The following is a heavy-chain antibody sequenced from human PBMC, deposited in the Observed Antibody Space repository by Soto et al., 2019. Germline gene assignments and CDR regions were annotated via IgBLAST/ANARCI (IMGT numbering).Heavy chain of an antibody. J-gene: IGHJ6*02. CDR3: AVSSYCSSTSCYRYYYYGMEV. V-gene: IGHV3-30*03. Sequence: GGSLRLSCAASGFTFSSYGMHWVRQAPGKGMEWVAVISHDGSNKYYADSVKGRFTISRDNSKNTLYLQMNSLRAEDTAVYYCAVSSYCSSTSCYRYYYYGMEVWGQGTTVTVSS. CDR1: GFTFSSYG. CDR2: ISHDGSNK. D-gene: IGHD2-2*01.